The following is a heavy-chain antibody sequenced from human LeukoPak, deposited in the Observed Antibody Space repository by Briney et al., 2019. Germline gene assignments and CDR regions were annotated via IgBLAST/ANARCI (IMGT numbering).Heavy chain of an antibody. V-gene: IGHV1-18*01. CDR2: ISAYNGNT. D-gene: IGHD2-8*01. J-gene: IGHJ6*02. Sequence: ASVKVSCKASGYTFTSYGISWVRQAPGQGLEWMGWISAYNGNTNYAQKLQGRVTMTTDTSTSTAYMELRSLRSDDTAVYYCARDGYCTNGVCRWPFYYYYGIDVWGQGTTVTVSS. CDR3: ARDGYCTNGVCRWPFYYYYGIDV. CDR1: GYTFTSYG.